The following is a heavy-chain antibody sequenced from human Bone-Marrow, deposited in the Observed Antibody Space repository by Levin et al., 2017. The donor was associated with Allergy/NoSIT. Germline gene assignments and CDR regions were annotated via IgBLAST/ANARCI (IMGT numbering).Heavy chain of an antibody. J-gene: IGHJ4*02. CDR1: GFTFSGYA. V-gene: IGHV3-23*01. CDR3: AKGAQYFDWLFDH. Sequence: GESLKISCAASGFTFSGYAMSWVRQAPGKGLEWVSTLSGSGRTTYYADSVKGRFTISRDNSKSTLYLQMNSLRAEDTAVYYCAKGAQYFDWLFDHWGQGTLVTVSS. D-gene: IGHD3-9*01. CDR2: LSGSGRTT.